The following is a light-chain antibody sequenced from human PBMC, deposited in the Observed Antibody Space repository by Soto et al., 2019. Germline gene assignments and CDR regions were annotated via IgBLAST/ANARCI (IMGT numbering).Light chain of an antibody. Sequence: EIVLTQTPATLSLAPGQRATLSCWASQSVKTYLMWYQHKPGQAPRLLIYDTSNGATGIPDRFSGSGSGTGFALTISMLMPEYSADYYSQQRGQSFTFGRGTKVDI. J-gene: IGKJ4*02. V-gene: IGKV3-11*01. CDR2: DTS. CDR3: QQRGQSFT. CDR1: QSVKTY.